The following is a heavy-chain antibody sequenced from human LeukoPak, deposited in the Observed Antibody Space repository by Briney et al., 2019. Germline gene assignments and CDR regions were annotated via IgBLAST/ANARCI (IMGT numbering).Heavy chain of an antibody. V-gene: IGHV4-34*01. CDR1: GGSFSGYY. CDR2: INHSGST. J-gene: IGHJ4*02. CDR3: VHLSSSWYIAY. D-gene: IGHD6-13*01. Sequence: PSETLSLTCAVYGGSFSGYYWSWIRQPPGKGLEWIGEINHSGSTNYNPSLKSRVTISVDTSKNQFSLKLSSVTAADTAVYYCVHLSSSWYIAYWGQGTLVTVSS.